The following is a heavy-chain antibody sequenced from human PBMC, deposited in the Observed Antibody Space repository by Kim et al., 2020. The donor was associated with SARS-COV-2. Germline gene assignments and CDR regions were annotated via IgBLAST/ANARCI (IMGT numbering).Heavy chain of an antibody. CDR2: ISGSGGSS. J-gene: IGHJ6*03. CDR3: AKGVTAGTGYYYYMDV. V-gene: IGHV3-23*01. CDR1: GFTFSSYA. D-gene: IGHD6-19*01. Sequence: GGSLRLSCAASGFTFSSYAMSWVRQAPGKGLEWVSAISGSGGSSYYADSVKGRFTISRDNSKNTLYLQMNSLRAEDTAVYYCAKGVTAGTGYYYYMDVWGKGTTVTVSS.